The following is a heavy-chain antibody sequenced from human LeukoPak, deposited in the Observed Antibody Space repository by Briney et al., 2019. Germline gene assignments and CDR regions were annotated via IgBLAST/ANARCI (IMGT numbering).Heavy chain of an antibody. V-gene: IGHV3-9*03. D-gene: IGHD3-10*01. CDR2: ISWNSGSI. J-gene: IGHJ3*02. Sequence: PGGSLRLSCAASGFTFDDYAMHWVRQAPGKGLEWVSGISWNSGSIGYADSVKGRFTISRDNAKNSLYLQMNSLRAEDMALYYCAKESITEAFDIWGQGTMVTVSS. CDR3: AKESITEAFDI. CDR1: GFTFDDYA.